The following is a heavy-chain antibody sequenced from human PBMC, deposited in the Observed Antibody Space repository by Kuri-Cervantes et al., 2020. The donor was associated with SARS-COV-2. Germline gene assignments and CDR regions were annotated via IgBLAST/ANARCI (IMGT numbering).Heavy chain of an antibody. CDR1: GYRFSTYF. D-gene: IGHD6-13*01. CDR2: INASGGGT. V-gene: IGHV1-46*01. Sequence: ASVKVSCKVSGYRFSTYFINWVRQAPGQGLEWMGIINASGGGTTYAQKFQGRVTMTEDTSTDTAYMELSSLRSEDTAVYYCATVAAALRRHPVDYWGQGTLVTVSS. CDR3: ATVAAALRRHPVDY. J-gene: IGHJ4*02.